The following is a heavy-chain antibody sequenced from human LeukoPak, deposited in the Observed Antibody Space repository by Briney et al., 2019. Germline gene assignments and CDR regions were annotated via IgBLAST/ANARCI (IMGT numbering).Heavy chain of an antibody. D-gene: IGHD6-13*01. CDR2: IYYSGST. Sequence: SETPSLTCTVSGGSISSYYWSWIRLPPGEGLEWIGYIYYSGSTNYNPSLKSRVTISVDTSKNQFSLKLSSVTAADTAVYYCARLYSSSWYSPNWFDPWGQGTLVTVSS. J-gene: IGHJ5*02. CDR1: GGSISSYY. V-gene: IGHV4-59*08. CDR3: ARLYSSSWYSPNWFDP.